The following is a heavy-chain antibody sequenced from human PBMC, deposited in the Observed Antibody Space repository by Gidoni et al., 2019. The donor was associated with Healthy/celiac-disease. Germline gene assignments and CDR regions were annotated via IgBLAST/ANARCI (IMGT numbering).Heavy chain of an antibody. Sequence: QVQLVESGGGVVQPGRSLRLSCAASGFTFSSYAMHWVRQAPGKGLAWVAVISYDGSNKYYADSVKGRFTISRDNSKNTLYLQMNSLRAEDTTVYYCARDAPGRSGYWGQGTLVTVSS. V-gene: IGHV3-30-3*01. D-gene: IGHD1-26*01. CDR3: ARDAPGRSGY. J-gene: IGHJ4*02. CDR1: GFTFSSYA. CDR2: ISYDGSNK.